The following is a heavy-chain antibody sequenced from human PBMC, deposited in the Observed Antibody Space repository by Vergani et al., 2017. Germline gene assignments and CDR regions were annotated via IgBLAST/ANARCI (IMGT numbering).Heavy chain of an antibody. Sequence: QVQLVQSGAEVKKPGASVKVSCKASGYTFTSYAMHWVRQAPGQRLEWMGWINAGNGNTKYSQKFQGRVTITRDTSASTAYMELSSLRSEDTAVYYCARDSSPILLWFGELLSVFDYWGQGTLVTVPS. CDR1: GYTFTSYA. CDR3: ARDSSPILLWFGELLSVFDY. V-gene: IGHV1-3*01. D-gene: IGHD3-10*01. CDR2: INAGNGNT. J-gene: IGHJ4*02.